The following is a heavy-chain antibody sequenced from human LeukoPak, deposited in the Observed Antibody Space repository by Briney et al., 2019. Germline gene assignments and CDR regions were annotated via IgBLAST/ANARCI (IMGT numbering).Heavy chain of an antibody. Sequence: GGSLRLSCAASGFTFSSYSMNWVRQAPGKGLEWVSSISSSSYIYYADSVKGRFTISRDNAKNSLYLQMNSLRAEDTAVYYCARYLRIQLGYGMDVWGQGTMVTVSS. V-gene: IGHV3-21*01. J-gene: IGHJ6*02. CDR2: ISSSSYI. CDR3: ARYLRIQLGYGMDV. CDR1: GFTFSSYS. D-gene: IGHD5-18*01.